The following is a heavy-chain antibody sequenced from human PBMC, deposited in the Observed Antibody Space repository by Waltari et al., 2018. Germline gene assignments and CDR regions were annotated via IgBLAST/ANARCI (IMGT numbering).Heavy chain of an antibody. Sequence: ELEPVASGGGWVQPGGWRRIGWVSSGFRFGSYDMNWVRQAPGKGLGWISYISYGAESISYAESVKGRFTVARDNAKSSLHLRMNNLRAEDTATYYCVRDELGSGWTRVDVWGQGTTVTVSS. J-gene: IGHJ6*02. CDR1: GFRFGSYD. CDR2: ISYGAESI. V-gene: IGHV3-48*03. CDR3: VRDELGSGWTRVDV. D-gene: IGHD6-6*01.